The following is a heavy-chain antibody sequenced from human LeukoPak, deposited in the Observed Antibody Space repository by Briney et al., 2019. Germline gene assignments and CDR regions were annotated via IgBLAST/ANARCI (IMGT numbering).Heavy chain of an antibody. D-gene: IGHD2-15*01. V-gene: IGHV4-30-4*01. CDR2: IYYSGST. CDR3: ARDSRALGYCSGGSCSRFDP. J-gene: IGHJ5*02. Sequence: SETLSLTCTVSGGSISSGDYYWSWIRRPPGKGLEWIGYIYYSGSTYYNPSLKSRVTISVDTSKNQFSLKLSSVTAADTAVYYCARDSRALGYCSGGSCSRFDPWGQGTLVTVSS. CDR1: GGSISSGDYY.